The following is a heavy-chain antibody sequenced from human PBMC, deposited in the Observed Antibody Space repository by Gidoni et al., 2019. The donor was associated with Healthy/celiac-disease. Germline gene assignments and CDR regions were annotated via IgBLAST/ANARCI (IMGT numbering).Heavy chain of an antibody. Sequence: QVQLQESGPGLVKPSETLSLTCTVSGGSLSSYYWSWIRPPPGKGLEWIGYIYYSGSTNYNPSLKSRVTISVDTSKNQFSLKLSSVTAADTAVYYCARGGVYCSGGSCPDYWGQGTLVTVSS. D-gene: IGHD2-15*01. CDR3: ARGGVYCSGGSCPDY. V-gene: IGHV4-59*01. CDR1: GGSLSSYY. CDR2: IYYSGST. J-gene: IGHJ4*02.